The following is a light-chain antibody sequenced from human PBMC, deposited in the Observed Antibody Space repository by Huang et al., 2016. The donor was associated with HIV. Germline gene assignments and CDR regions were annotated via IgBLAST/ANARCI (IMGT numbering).Light chain of an antibody. J-gene: IGKJ3*01. V-gene: IGKV2-28*01. Sequence: DIVMTQSPLSLPVTPGEPASISCRSSQSLLHSNGYNYLDWYLQKPGQSPQLLIYLCSKRASGVPDRFSGSGSDTEFTLKISRVEAEDVGVYYCMQALQTITFGPGTKVDIK. CDR1: QSLLHSNGYNY. CDR3: MQALQTIT. CDR2: LCS.